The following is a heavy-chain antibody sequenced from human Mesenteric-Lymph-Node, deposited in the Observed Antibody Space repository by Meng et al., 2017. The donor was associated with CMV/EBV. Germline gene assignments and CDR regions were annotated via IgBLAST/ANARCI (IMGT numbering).Heavy chain of an antibody. CDR3: ARAVLRFLEWDLSPHPYGLDV. V-gene: IGHV4-39*01. J-gene: IGHJ6*02. CDR2: IYYSGST. CDR1: GGSIRSTTYS. Sequence: SETLSLTCTVSGGSIRSTTYSWGWIRQSPGKGLEWIGNIYYSGSTYYNPSLKSRVTISVDTSKNQFSLTLRFVTATDTAVYYCARAVLRFLEWDLSPHPYGLDVWGQGTTVTVSS. D-gene: IGHD3-3*01.